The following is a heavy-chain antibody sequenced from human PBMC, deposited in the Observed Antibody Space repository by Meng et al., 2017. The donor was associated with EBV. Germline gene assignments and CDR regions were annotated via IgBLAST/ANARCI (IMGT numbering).Heavy chain of an antibody. V-gene: IGHV4-61*01. CDR1: GGSVNNESYY. D-gene: IGHD4-11*01. CDR2: IYYTGST. Sequence: QVQLQESGPGLVKPSXXLSLTCXVSGGSVNNESYYWGWIRQPPGKGLEYIGYIYYTGSTNYNSSLKSRVTISLDKSKNQFSLKLTSLTAADTAIYYCARGDYTNYPRWFDPWGQGTLSSVSS. CDR3: ARGDYTNYPRWFDP. J-gene: IGHJ5*02.